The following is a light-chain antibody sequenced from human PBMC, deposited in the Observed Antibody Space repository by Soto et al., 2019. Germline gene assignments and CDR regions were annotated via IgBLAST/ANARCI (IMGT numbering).Light chain of an antibody. CDR2: EVG. V-gene: IGLV2-14*01. CDR1: NSVLGDYNS. CDR3: SSYTRRNTWV. J-gene: IGLJ3*02. Sequence: QSALTQPASVSGSPGQSITISCTGTNSVLGDYNSVSWYQQHPGKAPKLMIYEVGNRPSGVSNRFSGSKSGNTASLTISGLQAEDEADYYCSSYTRRNTWVFGGGTKLTVL.